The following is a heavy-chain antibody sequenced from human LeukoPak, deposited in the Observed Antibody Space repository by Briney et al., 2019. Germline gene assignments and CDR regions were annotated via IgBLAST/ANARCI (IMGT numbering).Heavy chain of an antibody. J-gene: IGHJ4*02. D-gene: IGHD6-19*01. V-gene: IGHV3-74*01. Sequence: GGSLRLSCAASGLTFSNYWMHCVRQVSGKGLVWVSGINSDGSFTSYADSVKGRFTISRDNAKNTLYLQMNSLRAEDTALYYCARGSSDWYGIDYWGQGILVPVSS. CDR3: ARGSSDWYGIDY. CDR2: INSDGSFT. CDR1: GLTFSNYW.